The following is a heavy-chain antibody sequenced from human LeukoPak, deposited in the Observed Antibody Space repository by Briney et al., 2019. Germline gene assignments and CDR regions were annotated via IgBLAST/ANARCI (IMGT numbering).Heavy chain of an antibody. V-gene: IGHV3-48*02. CDR1: GFAFSSYS. J-gene: IGHJ3*02. D-gene: IGHD6-13*01. CDR2: IRISSNTI. Sequence: PGGSLTLSCAASGFAFSSYSRNWIRQAPGKGLEWVSYIRISSNTIYYAYSERRRSTISTNNADHSLYQQMNGPREDDTALYYCARDQHYAFDIWGQGTMVTVSS. CDR3: ARDQHYAFDI.